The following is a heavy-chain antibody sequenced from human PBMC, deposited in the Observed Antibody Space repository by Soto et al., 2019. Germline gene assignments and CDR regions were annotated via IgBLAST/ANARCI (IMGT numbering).Heavy chain of an antibody. D-gene: IGHD1-1*01. V-gene: IGHV1-18*01. CDR1: GYTFTSYG. Sequence: QVQLVQSGAEVKKPGASVKVSCKASGYTFTSYGISWVRQAPGQGLEWMGWISAYNGNTNYAQKLQGRVTMTTDTSXXTAYMELRSLRSDDTAVYYCARAVWYNWNDGWFDPWGQGTLVTVSS. CDR2: ISAYNGNT. CDR3: ARAVWYNWNDGWFDP. J-gene: IGHJ5*02.